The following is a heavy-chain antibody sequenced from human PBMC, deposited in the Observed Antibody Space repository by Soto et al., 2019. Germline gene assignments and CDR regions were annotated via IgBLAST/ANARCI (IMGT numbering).Heavy chain of an antibody. CDR3: AKVLGVKYAFAI. D-gene: IGHD3-10*01. V-gene: IGHV3-30*18. J-gene: IGHJ3*02. Sequence: QVQLVESGGGVVQPGRSLRLSCAASGFTFSSYGMHWVRQAPGKGLEWVAVISYDGSNKYYADPVKGRFTISRDNSKNTLYLQMNSLRAEDTAVYYCAKVLGVKYAFAIWGQGTMVTVSS. CDR2: ISYDGSNK. CDR1: GFTFSSYG.